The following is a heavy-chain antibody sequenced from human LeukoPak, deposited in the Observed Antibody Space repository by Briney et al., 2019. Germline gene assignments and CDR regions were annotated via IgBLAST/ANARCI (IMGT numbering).Heavy chain of an antibody. Sequence: GGSLRLSCAASGFTSSSYWMSWVRQAPGKGLEWVANIKQDGSEKYYVDSVKGRFTISRDNAKNSLYLQMNSLRAEDTAVYYCARDRGSSGWYEFDYWGQGTLVTVSA. CDR2: IKQDGSEK. CDR3: ARDRGSSGWYEFDY. J-gene: IGHJ4*02. D-gene: IGHD6-19*01. V-gene: IGHV3-7*01. CDR1: GFTSSSYW.